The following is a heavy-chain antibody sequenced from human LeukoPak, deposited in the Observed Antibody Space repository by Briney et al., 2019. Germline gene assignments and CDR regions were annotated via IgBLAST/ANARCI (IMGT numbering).Heavy chain of an antibody. J-gene: IGHJ4*02. CDR2: IYHSGST. CDR3: ARDPLYCSSTSCYLPFDY. D-gene: IGHD2-2*01. CDR1: GYSISSGYY. V-gene: IGHV4-38-2*02. Sequence: PSETLSLTCTVSGYSISSGYYWGWIRQPPGKGLEWIGSIYHSGSTYYNPSLKSRVTISVDTSKKQFSLKLSSVTAADTAVYYCARDPLYCSSTSCYLPFDYWGQGTLVTVSS.